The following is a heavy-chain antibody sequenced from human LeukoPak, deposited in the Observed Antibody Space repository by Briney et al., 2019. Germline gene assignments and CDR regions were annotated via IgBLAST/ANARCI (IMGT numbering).Heavy chain of an antibody. V-gene: IGHV4-59*01. J-gene: IGHJ4*02. CDR2: IYYRGST. CDR1: GDSISSDY. D-gene: IGHD3-22*01. Sequence: PSETLSLTCTVSGDSISSDYWSWIRQPPGKGLEWIGYIYYRGSTNYNPSLKSRVTISVDTSKNQFSLKLSSVTAADTAVYYCARLSGYSSGHYYSDYWGQGTLVTVSS. CDR3: ARLSGYSSGHYYSDY.